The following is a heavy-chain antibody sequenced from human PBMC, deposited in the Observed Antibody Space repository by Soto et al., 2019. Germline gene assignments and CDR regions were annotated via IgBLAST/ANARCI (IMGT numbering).Heavy chain of an antibody. CDR2: IYHSGTT. Sequence: QVQLQESGPGLVKPSGTLSLTCAVSGDSISSNNWWHWVRQPPGKGLEWIGEIYHSGTTNYNPSLXSXVXIXXDKSKNQISLKLNSVTAADTAVYYCARGVYSSSSDWGQGTLVTVSS. V-gene: IGHV4-4*02. D-gene: IGHD6-6*01. CDR1: GDSISSNNW. CDR3: ARGVYSSSSD. J-gene: IGHJ4*02.